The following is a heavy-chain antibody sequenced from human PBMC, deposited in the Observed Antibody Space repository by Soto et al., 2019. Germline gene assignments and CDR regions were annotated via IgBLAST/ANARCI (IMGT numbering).Heavy chain of an antibody. CDR3: LPRGNYMVQT. CDR2: ASARGNNT. V-gene: IGHV3-23*01. J-gene: IGHJ1*01. Sequence: GGSLRLSCAASGFTFSSYAMSWARQAPGKGLEWVSGASARGNNTYFADAVKGRFTISRDNSRNTVYLQLSSLRVQDTAMYYCLPRGNYMVQTWGQGTPVTVSS. CDR1: GFTFSSYA. D-gene: IGHD1-26*01.